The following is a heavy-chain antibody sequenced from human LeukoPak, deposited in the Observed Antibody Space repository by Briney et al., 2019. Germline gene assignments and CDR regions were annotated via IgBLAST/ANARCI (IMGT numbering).Heavy chain of an antibody. CDR1: GGTFSRYA. Sequence: SMKVSCKASGGTFSRYAISWVRQAPGQGLEWMGGYIPMFGTANYAQNFQNRVTISADESTSTFSMEVSSLRPEDTAVYFCAGASSKWELSFWGQGTLVTVSS. D-gene: IGHD1-26*01. V-gene: IGHV1-69*01. J-gene: IGHJ4*02. CDR3: AGASSKWELSF. CDR2: YIPMFGTA.